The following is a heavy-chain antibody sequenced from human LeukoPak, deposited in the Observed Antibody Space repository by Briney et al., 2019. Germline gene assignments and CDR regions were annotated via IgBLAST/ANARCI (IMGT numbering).Heavy chain of an antibody. CDR1: GFTFSSYW. V-gene: IGHV3-9*01. J-gene: IGHJ5*02. CDR3: AKLSAADMVGWLDP. D-gene: IGHD6-13*01. CDR2: ISWNSGSI. Sequence: GGSLRLSCAASGFTFSSYWMHWVRQAPGKGLEWVSGISWNSGSIGYADSVKGRFTISRDNAKNSLYLQMNRLRADDTAIYYCAKLSAADMVGWLDPWGQGTLVTVSS.